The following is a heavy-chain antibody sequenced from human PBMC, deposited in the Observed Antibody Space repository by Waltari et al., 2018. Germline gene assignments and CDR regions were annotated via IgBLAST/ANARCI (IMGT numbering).Heavy chain of an antibody. V-gene: IGHV4-30-2*01. D-gene: IGHD1-26*01. CDR1: GDSISSGPYA. CDR2: IYHSGNL. Sequence: QLQVQESDSGLVKPSQTLSLTCAVSGDSISSGPYAWSWIRQPPGKGLEWIGYIYHSGNLYYNPSLKSRVTMSVDRSKKQFSLKLSSVTAADTAVYYCAVSGSYPGSDYWGQGTLVTVSS. CDR3: AVSGSYPGSDY. J-gene: IGHJ4*02.